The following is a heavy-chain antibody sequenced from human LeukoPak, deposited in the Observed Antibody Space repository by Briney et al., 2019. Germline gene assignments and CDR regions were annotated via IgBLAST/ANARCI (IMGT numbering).Heavy chain of an antibody. J-gene: IGHJ3*02. CDR1: GGSIRSSSYY. CDR2: IYYSGST. D-gene: IGHD6-13*01. Sequence: SETLSLTCTVSGGSIRSSSYYWGWIRQPPGKGLQWIGSIYYSGSTYYNPSLKSRVTISLDTSKNQFSLKLNSVTAADTAVYYCARDLYSSKTNDAFVIWGQGTMVTVSS. V-gene: IGHV4-39*07. CDR3: ARDLYSSKTNDAFVI.